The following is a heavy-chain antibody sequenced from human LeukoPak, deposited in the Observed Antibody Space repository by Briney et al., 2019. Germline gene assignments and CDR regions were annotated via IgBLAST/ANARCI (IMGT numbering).Heavy chain of an antibody. CDR3: GMDV. V-gene: IGHV4-59*10. Sequence: NPSETLSLTCAVYGGSFSGYYWSWIRQPAGKGLEWIGRIYTGGSTNYNPSLKSRVTMSVDTSKNQFSLKLSSVTAADTAVYYYGMDVWGQGTTVTVSS. CDR1: GGSFSGYY. CDR2: IYTGGST. J-gene: IGHJ6*02.